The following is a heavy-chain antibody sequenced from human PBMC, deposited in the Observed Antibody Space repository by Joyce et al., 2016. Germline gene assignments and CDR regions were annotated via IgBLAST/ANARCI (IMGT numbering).Heavy chain of an antibody. CDR1: GFTFSDSW. CDR3: ARQFGMGTIAFDY. V-gene: IGHV3-7*05. D-gene: IGHD5-24*01. J-gene: IGHJ4*02. CDR2: INQDGTSK. Sequence: EVQLVESGGGLVLPGGSPRLSCAASGFTFSDSWVTWFRQAPGQGLEWVANINQDGTSKFYVESVKGRFTISRDNAKNSLYLHMNSLRVEDSAVYYCARQFGMGTIAFDYWGQGTLVTVSS.